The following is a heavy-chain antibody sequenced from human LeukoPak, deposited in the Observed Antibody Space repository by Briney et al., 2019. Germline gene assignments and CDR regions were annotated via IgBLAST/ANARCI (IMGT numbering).Heavy chain of an antibody. D-gene: IGHD3-10*01. CDR1: GGSIGSGGYS. CDR3: GPEFGGANWFDP. Sequence: SQTLSLTCAVSGGSIGSGGYSWSWIRQPPGKGLEWIGYIYHSGSTYYNPSVKSRVTITADRTNNQSSLKQSSVPAADTAVYYCGPEFGGANWFDPWGQGTLVTVSS. J-gene: IGHJ5*02. V-gene: IGHV4-30-2*01. CDR2: IYHSGST.